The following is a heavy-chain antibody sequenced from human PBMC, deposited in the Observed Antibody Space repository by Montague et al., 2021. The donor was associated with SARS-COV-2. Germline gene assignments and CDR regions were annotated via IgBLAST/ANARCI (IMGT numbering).Heavy chain of an antibody. CDR2: IYYSGTT. CDR1: GGSISSSDFY. CDR3: ARHDARGDCPYTTCLGALDI. V-gene: IGHV4-39*01. D-gene: IGHD3-16*01. J-gene: IGHJ3*02. Sequence: SETLSLTCAVSGGSISSSDFYWGWIRQPPGKGLEWIGTIYYSGTTYYSPSLKSRVVISVDTSKNQFSLKLNSVTAADTSVYFCARHDARGDCPYTTCLGALDIWGQGTMVTVSS.